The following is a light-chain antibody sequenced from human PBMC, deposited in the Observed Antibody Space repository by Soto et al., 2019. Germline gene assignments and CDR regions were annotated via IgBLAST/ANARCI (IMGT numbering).Light chain of an antibody. CDR2: EVS. CDR3: TSYTSINTVV. Sequence: QSALTQPASVSGSPGQSITISCTGTSSDVGSYNYVSWYQQHPGKAPKLIIYEVSIRPSGISNRFSGSKSGNTASLTISGLQAEDEDDYYCTSYTSINTVVFGGGTKLTVL. CDR1: SSDVGSYNY. J-gene: IGLJ3*02. V-gene: IGLV2-14*01.